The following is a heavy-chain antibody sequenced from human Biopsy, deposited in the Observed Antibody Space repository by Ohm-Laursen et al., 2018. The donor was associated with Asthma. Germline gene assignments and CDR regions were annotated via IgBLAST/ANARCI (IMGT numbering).Heavy chain of an antibody. V-gene: IGHV3-30*03. J-gene: IGHJ4*02. CDR2: ISNDGANK. Sequence: SLRLSCTASVLTFSSYGMVWVRLAPGKGLEWVALISNDGANKFYADSVQGRFTTSRDNSKNTLYLQMHSLKIEDTAVYFCARQVKSTVFGVSYRKFDFWGQGTLVAVSS. CDR1: VLTFSSYG. D-gene: IGHD3-3*01. CDR3: ARQVKSTVFGVSYRKFDF.